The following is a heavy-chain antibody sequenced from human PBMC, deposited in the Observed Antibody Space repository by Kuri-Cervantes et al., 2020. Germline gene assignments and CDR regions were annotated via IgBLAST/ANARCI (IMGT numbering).Heavy chain of an antibody. CDR2: ISSSGSTI. V-gene: IGHV3-11*01. Sequence: SLKISCAAPGFTFSDYYMSWNRQAPGKGLEWVSYISSSGSTIYYADSVKGRFTISRDNAKNSLYLQMNSLRAEDTAVYYCARWGLTVTTGGADYWGQGTLFTVSS. CDR3: ARWGLTVTTGGADY. D-gene: IGHD4-17*01. CDR1: GFTFSDYY. J-gene: IGHJ4*02.